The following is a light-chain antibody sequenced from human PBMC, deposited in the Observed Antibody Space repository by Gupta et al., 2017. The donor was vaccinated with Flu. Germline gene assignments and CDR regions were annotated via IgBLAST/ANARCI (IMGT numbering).Light chain of an antibody. V-gene: IGLV2-23*01. CDR3: CSYAGSSTPWV. J-gene: IGLJ3*02. CDR2: EGN. Sequence: QSALTQPASVSGSPGQSITISCTGTSRDVGSYNLVPWYQQHPGKAPNLLIYEGNKRPSGVSNRFSGSKSGNTAALTISGLQAEDEADYYCCSYAGSSTPWVFGGGTKLTVL. CDR1: SRDVGSYNL.